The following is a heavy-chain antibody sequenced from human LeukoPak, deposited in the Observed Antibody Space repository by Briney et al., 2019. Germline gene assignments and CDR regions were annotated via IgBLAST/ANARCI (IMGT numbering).Heavy chain of an antibody. CDR1: GFTFSSYS. Sequence: GGSLRLSCAASGFTFSSYSMNWVRQAPGKGLEWVSSISSSSSYIYYADSVKGRFTISRDNAKDSLYLQMNSLRAEDTAVYYCARDLGRAYYGSGSYDYWGQGTLVTVSS. J-gene: IGHJ4*02. CDR3: ARDLGRAYYGSGSYDY. D-gene: IGHD3-10*01. CDR2: ISSSSSYI. V-gene: IGHV3-21*01.